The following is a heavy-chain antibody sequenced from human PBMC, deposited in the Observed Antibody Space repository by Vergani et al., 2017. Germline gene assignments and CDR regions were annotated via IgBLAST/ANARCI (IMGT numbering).Heavy chain of an antibody. CDR1: GGSISSYY. D-gene: IGHD2-2*01. J-gene: IGHJ4*02. V-gene: IGHV4-59*01. CDR2: IYYSGSN. CDR3: ARGQLRGPVRY. Sequence: QVQLQESGPGLVKPSETLSLTCTVSGGSISSYYWSWIRQPPGKGLEWIGYIYYSGSNNYNPSLKSRVTISVDTSKNQFSLKLSSVTAADTAVSYCARGQLRGPVRYWGQGTLVTVSS.